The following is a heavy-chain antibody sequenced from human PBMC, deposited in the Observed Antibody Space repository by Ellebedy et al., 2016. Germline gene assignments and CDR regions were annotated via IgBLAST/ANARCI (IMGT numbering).Heavy chain of an antibody. Sequence: GESLKISCAASGFTFSDYYMSWIRQAPGKGLEWVSYISSSGSTIYYADSVKGRFTISRDNAKNSLYLQMNRLRAEDTAVYYCARDSVYSGFAYWGQGTLVTVSS. CDR1: GFTFSDYY. J-gene: IGHJ4*02. CDR3: ARDSVYSGFAY. D-gene: IGHD5-12*01. CDR2: ISSSGSTI. V-gene: IGHV3-11*01.